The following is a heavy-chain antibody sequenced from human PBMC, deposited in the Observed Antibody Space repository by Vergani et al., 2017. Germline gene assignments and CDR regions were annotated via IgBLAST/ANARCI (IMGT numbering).Heavy chain of an antibody. J-gene: IGHJ4*02. CDR2: INPNSGGT. CDR3: AXVGTSSNRDYFDY. CDR1: GGTFSSYA. D-gene: IGHD2-2*01. Sequence: QVQLVQSGAEVKKPGSSVKVSCKASGGTFSSYAISWVRQAPGQGLEWMGWINPNSGGTNYAQKFQGRVTRTRDTSISTAYMELSNLRSDDTAVYYCAXVGTSSNRDYFDYWGQGTLVTVSS. V-gene: IGHV1-2*02.